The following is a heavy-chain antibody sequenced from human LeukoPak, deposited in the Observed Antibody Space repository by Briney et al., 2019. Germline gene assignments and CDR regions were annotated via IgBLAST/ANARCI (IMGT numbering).Heavy chain of an antibody. Sequence: PGGSLRLSCAASGFTFSSYAMTWVRQAPGKGLEWVANIKPDGGEKFYVDSVRGRFTISRDNAKNSLYLQMNSLRAEDTAVYYRASGSLWNGILEYWGQGTLVIVSS. V-gene: IGHV3-7*01. CDR2: IKPDGGEK. J-gene: IGHJ4*02. CDR3: ASGSLWNGILEY. CDR1: GFTFSSYA. D-gene: IGHD3-3*01.